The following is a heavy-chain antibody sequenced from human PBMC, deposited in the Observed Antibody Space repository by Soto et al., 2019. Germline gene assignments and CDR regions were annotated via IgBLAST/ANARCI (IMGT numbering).Heavy chain of an antibody. D-gene: IGHD1-26*01. Sequence: QVPLVQSGPEVKKPGASVKVSCKTSGYTPTNYDIGWVRQAPGQGLEYMGWISAYNGNTNYARKLQDRATLTTDTSXXTAYMKLRSLQSDDTAIYYCARGLYRRGTYYAFDTWGQGTLVTVSS. J-gene: IGHJ4*02. CDR2: ISAYNGNT. V-gene: IGHV1-18*01. CDR1: GYTPTNYD. CDR3: ARGLYRRGTYYAFDT.